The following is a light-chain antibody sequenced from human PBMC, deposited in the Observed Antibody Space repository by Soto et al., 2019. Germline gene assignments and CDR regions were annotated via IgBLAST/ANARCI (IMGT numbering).Light chain of an antibody. CDR2: EVS. CDR3: NSYAGGNHWV. CDR1: SSDVGGYNY. Sequence: QSALTQPASVSGSPGQSITISCTGTSSDVGGYNYVSWYQQHPGKAPKLMIYEVSKRPSGVPDRFSGSKSGNTASLTVSGLQAEDEADYYCNSYAGGNHWVFGGGTKLTVL. J-gene: IGLJ3*02. V-gene: IGLV2-8*01.